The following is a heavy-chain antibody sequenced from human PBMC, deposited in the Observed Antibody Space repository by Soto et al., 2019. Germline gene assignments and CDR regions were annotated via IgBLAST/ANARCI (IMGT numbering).Heavy chain of an antibody. CDR2: IWYDGSNK. CDR1: GFTFSSYG. D-gene: IGHD6-19*01. CDR3: AREGIAVADAFDY. V-gene: IGHV3-33*01. J-gene: IGHJ4*02. Sequence: GGSLRLSCAASGFTFSSYGMHWVRQAPGKGLEWVAVIWYDGSNKYYADSVKGRFTISRDNSKNTLYLQMNSLRAEDTAVYYCAREGIAVADAFDYWGQGTLVTVSS.